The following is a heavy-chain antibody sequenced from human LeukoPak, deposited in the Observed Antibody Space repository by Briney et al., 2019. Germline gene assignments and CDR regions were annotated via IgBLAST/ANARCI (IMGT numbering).Heavy chain of an antibody. V-gene: IGHV3-23*01. D-gene: IGHD6-13*01. J-gene: IGHJ4*02. CDR2: ISPAGGTT. CDR1: GFTFSSEA. Sequence: PGGSLRLSCAVSGFTFSSEAMGWVRQLPGGGLEWVSTISPAGGTTYYAESMKGRFTISRDNSKSTLYLQMNSLRVEDTAVYYCTKVRSGSSSWYWDYWGQGTLVTVSS. CDR3: TKVRSGSSSWYWDY.